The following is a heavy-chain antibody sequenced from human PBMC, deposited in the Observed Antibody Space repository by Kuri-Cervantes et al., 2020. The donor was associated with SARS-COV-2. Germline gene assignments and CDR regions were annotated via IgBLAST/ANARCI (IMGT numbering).Heavy chain of an antibody. Sequence: SVKVSCKASGGTFSSYAFSWVRQAPGQGLEWMGGIIPIFGTANYAQKFQGRVTITADESTSTAYMELSSLRSEDTAVYYCARDLLAAGLQKGGYYYYYMDVWGKGTTVTVSS. CDR3: ARDLLAAGLQKGGYYYYYMDV. J-gene: IGHJ6*03. CDR1: GGTFSSYA. D-gene: IGHD4-11*01. CDR2: IIPIFGTA. V-gene: IGHV1-69*13.